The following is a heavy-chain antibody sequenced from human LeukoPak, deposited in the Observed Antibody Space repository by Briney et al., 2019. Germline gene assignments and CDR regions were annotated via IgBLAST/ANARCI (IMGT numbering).Heavy chain of an antibody. CDR3: ARETSLPGFAGGLGFNY. CDR2: IYGSGST. D-gene: IGHD4-23*01. J-gene: IGHJ4*02. CDR1: GGTFSGWY. Sequence: AESLTLTCRASGGTFSGWYWSWIRQPPGKGLEWVGVIYGSGSTNSYASLKSRVTISLDTSRNRISLNLTSVIAADTAAYYCARETSLPGFAGGLGFNYWGPGTLVSVSS. V-gene: IGHV4-59*01.